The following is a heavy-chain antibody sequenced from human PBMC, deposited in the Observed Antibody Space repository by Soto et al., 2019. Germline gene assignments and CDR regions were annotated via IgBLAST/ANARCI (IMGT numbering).Heavy chain of an antibody. Sequence: PGGSLRLSCAASGFTFSSYSMNWVRQAPGKGLEWVSSISSSSSYIYYADSVKGRFTISRDNAKNSLYLQMNSLRAEDTAVYYCARDHDILTGFSAFDIWGQGTMVTVSS. CDR2: ISSSSSYI. V-gene: IGHV3-21*01. J-gene: IGHJ3*02. CDR3: ARDHDILTGFSAFDI. CDR1: GFTFSSYS. D-gene: IGHD3-9*01.